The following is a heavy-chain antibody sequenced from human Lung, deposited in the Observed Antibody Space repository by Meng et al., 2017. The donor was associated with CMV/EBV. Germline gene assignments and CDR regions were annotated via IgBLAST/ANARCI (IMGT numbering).Heavy chain of an antibody. V-gene: IGHV1-69*10. CDR1: GGTSSSYV. J-gene: IGHJ6*02. D-gene: IGHD2-2*01. Sequence: SXXVSXKASGGTSSSYVISWVRQAPGQGLEWMGGIIPILGRANYGQKFQARVTITADKSTSTAHMELSSLRSEDTAVYYCARSRVLSSSPSRPPTYGMDRXGQGXTVTVSS. CDR3: ARSRVLSSSPSRPPTYGMDR. CDR2: IIPILGRA.